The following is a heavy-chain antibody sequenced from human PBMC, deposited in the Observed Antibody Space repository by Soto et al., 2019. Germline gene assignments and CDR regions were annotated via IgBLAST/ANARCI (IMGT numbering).Heavy chain of an antibody. CDR2: IIPIFGTA. CDR1: GGTXSSYA. J-gene: IGHJ3*02. V-gene: IGHV1-69*13. CDR3: ASRYALGSGYPLFAFDI. D-gene: IGHD3-3*01. Sequence: SXKVSYRASGGTXSSYAIRLVRQAPGQGLEWMGGIIPIFGTANYAQKFQGRVTITADESTSTAYIELSSLRSEDTAVYYCASRYALGSGYPLFAFDIWGQGTMVTVSS.